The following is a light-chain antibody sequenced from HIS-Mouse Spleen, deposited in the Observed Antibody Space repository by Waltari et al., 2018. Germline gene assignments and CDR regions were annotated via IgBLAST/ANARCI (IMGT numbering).Light chain of an antibody. CDR3: QQSYSTPQWT. CDR2: AAS. V-gene: IGKV1-39*01. CDR1: QSISSY. J-gene: IGKJ1*01. Sequence: DIQMTQSPSTLPASAGDRATIPCRASQSISSYLNWYQQKPGKAPKLLIYAASSLQSGGPSRFSGSGSGTDFTLTISSLQPEDFATYYCQQSYSTPQWTFGQGTKVEIK.